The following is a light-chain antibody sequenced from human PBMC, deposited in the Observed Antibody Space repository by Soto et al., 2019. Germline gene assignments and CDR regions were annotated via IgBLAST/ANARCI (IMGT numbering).Light chain of an antibody. J-gene: IGKJ5*01. V-gene: IGKV3-15*01. CDR3: QQYNNWPIT. CDR1: QSVSSN. Sequence: EIVMTQSPATRSVSPGERATLSCRASQSVSSNLAWYQQKPGQAPRLLIYGASTRATGIPARFSGSGSGTELTLTISSLQSEDFAVYYCQQYNNWPITFGQGTRLEIK. CDR2: GAS.